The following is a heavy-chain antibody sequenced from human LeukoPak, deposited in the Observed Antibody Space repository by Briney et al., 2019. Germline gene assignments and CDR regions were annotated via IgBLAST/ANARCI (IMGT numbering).Heavy chain of an antibody. J-gene: IGHJ4*02. Sequence: PGGSLRLSCAASGFILSSSEMNWVRQAPGKGLEWLSFIAVDNTKYYADSEKGRFTISRDNAKNSLYLQMNSLRAEDTAVYYCASSLSLWGNYRCHWGQGTLVTVSS. CDR3: ASSLSLWGNYRCH. CDR2: IAVDNTK. V-gene: IGHV3-48*03. CDR1: GFILSSSE. D-gene: IGHD3-16*02.